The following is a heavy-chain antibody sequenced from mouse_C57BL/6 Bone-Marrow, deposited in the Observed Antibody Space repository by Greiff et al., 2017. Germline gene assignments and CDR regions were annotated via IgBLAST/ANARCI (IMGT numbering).Heavy chain of an antibody. CDR1: GFSLTGYG. Sequence: VQLQESGPGLVAPSQSLSITCTVSGFSLTGYGVNWVRQPPGKGLEWLGMIWGDGSTDYNSALKSRLSISKDNSKSQVFLKMNSLQTDDTARYYCARRTSYYAMDYWGQGTSVTVSS. CDR2: IWGDGST. CDR3: ARRTSYYAMDY. J-gene: IGHJ4*01. V-gene: IGHV2-6-7*01.